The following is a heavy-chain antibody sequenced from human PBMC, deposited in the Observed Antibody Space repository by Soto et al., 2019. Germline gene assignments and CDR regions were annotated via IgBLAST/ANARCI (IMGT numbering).Heavy chain of an antibody. D-gene: IGHD3-10*01. V-gene: IGHV3-21*01. CDR2: ISSSSSYI. Sequence: GGSLRLSCAASGFTFSSYSMNWVRQAPGKGLEWVSSISSSSSYIYYADSVKGRFTISRDNAKNSLYLQMNSLRAEDTAVYYCARGIMYYYGSGSYRAFDIWGQGTMVTVSS. CDR3: ARGIMYYYGSGSYRAFDI. J-gene: IGHJ3*02. CDR1: GFTFSSYS.